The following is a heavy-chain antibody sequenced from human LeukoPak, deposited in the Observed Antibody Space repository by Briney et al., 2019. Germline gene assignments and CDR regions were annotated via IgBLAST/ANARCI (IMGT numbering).Heavy chain of an antibody. CDR2: ISYDGSNK. V-gene: IGHV3-30-3*01. CDR3: ARVKTSHYDSYAFHI. Sequence: PGGSLRLSCAASGFTFSSYAMHWVRQAPGKGLEWVAVISYDGSNKYYADSVKGRFTISRDNSKNTLYLQMNSLRAEDTAVYYCARVKTSHYDSYAFHIWGQGTMVTVSS. CDR1: GFTFSSYA. D-gene: IGHD3-22*01. J-gene: IGHJ3*02.